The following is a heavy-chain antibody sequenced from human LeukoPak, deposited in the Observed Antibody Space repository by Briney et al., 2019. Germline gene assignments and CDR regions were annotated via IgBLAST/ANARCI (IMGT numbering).Heavy chain of an antibody. Sequence: GESLKISXQGSGYSFTSYWIGWMRQMPGQGLELMAIIYPANSAIRYSPSVQGRVTISADNSINTAYLQWSSLRASDTAMYYCAIQAYYHSTAYGNWGQGTLVTVSS. V-gene: IGHV5-51*03. J-gene: IGHJ4*02. CDR1: GYSFTSYW. D-gene: IGHD3-22*01. CDR2: IYPANSAI. CDR3: AIQAYYHSTAYGN.